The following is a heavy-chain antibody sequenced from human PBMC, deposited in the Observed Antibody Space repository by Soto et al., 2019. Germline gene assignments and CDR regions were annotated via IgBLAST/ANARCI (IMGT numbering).Heavy chain of an antibody. Sequence: GGSLRLSCAASGFSVTDHYMTWVRQAPGKGLEWGSVLYTGGSAYYGDSVKGRFTISRDSSTNTLYLQMNSLKVGDTAFYFCARSFNDWTTYFDYWSEGTLVTVSS. CDR1: GFSVTDHY. D-gene: IGHD3-9*01. CDR3: ARSFNDWTTYFDY. CDR2: LYTGGSA. V-gene: IGHV3-53*01. J-gene: IGHJ4*02.